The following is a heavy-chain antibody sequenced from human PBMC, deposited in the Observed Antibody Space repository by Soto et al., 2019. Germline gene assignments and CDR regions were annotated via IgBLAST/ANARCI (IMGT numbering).Heavy chain of an antibody. J-gene: IGHJ4*02. V-gene: IGHV6-1*01. CDR1: GDSVSSNSAT. Sequence: SQTLSLTCAISGDSVSSNSATWNWIRKSPSRGLEWLGRTYYRSKWCNDYAVAVKSRITISPDTSKNQFSLQMNSVTPEDSAVSYRSLAPIPATGRWFYFDYCDQGALSTV. CDR3: SLAPIPATGRWFYFDY. D-gene: IGHD1-1*01. CDR2: TYYRSKWCN.